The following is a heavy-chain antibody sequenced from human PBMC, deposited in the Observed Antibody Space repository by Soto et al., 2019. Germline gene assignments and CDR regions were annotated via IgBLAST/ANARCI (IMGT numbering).Heavy chain of an antibody. CDR2: INAGNGNT. Sequence: ASVKVSCKASGYTFTRYTMHWVRQAPGQRLEWMGWINAGNGNTQHSQKLQGRVTITRDTSASTAYVELSSLRSEDTAVYYCARGQDICTNVLCYEGYYYYMDVWGKGTTVTVSS. V-gene: IGHV1-3*01. D-gene: IGHD2-8*01. CDR3: ARGQDICTNVLCYEGYYYYMDV. CDR1: GYTFTRYT. J-gene: IGHJ6*03.